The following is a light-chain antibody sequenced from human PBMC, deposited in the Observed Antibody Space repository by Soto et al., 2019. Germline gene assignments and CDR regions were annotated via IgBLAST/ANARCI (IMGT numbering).Light chain of an antibody. CDR2: RNN. CDR3: ATWDDILNGFYV. V-gene: IGLV1-47*01. J-gene: IGLJ1*01. Sequence: QSVLTQPPSASGTPGQGVTISCSGSTSNIGSNYVYCYQQLPGTAPKLLIYRNNQRPSGVPDRFSGSKSGTSASLAISGLRSDDEADYFCATWDDILNGFYVFGTGTKVTVL. CDR1: TSNIGSNY.